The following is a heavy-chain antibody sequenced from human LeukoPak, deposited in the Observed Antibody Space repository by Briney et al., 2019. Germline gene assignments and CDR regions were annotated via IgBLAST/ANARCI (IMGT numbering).Heavy chain of an antibody. CDR2: ISSGGSVM. V-gene: IGHV3-48*01. CDR1: GYTFSDYT. CDR3: TRDLEY. J-gene: IGHJ4*02. Sequence: QSGGSLRLSCGASGYTFSDYTMTWVRQAPGKGPEWISYISSGGSVMHYADSVKGRFTISRDNVENSLYLQMDSLRVEDTAVYYCTRDLEYWGQGVLVTVSS.